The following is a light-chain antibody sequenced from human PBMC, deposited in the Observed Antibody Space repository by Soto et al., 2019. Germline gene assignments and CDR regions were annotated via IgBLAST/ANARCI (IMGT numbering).Light chain of an antibody. V-gene: IGKV3-20*01. CDR2: GAS. CDR1: QSVSSSY. CDR3: QQYGRK. Sequence: EIVLTHSPGTLSLSPWERATLSCRASQSVSSSYLAWYQQKPGQAPRLLIYGASSRATGIPDRFSGSGSGTDFTLTISRLEPEDFAVYYCQQYGRKFGQGTKVDIK. J-gene: IGKJ1*01.